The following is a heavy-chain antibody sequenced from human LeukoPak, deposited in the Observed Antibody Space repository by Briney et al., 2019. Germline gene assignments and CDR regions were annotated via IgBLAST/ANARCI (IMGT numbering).Heavy chain of an antibody. CDR1: GFTFSSYG. Sequence: GGSLRLSCAASGFTFSSYGIHWVRQAPGKGLEWVAFVRFDGINKYYADSVKGRFTISRDNSKNTLYLQMNSLRPEDTAVYYCAKDEVSNWTPLYFDYWGQGTLVTVSS. CDR2: VRFDGINK. V-gene: IGHV3-30*02. CDR3: AKDEVSNWTPLYFDY. J-gene: IGHJ4*02. D-gene: IGHD1-1*01.